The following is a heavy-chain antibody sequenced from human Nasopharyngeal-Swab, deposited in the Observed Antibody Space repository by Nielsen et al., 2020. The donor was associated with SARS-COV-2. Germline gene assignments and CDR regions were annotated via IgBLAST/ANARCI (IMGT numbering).Heavy chain of an antibody. Sequence: ASVKVSCKASGGTFSSYAISWVRQAPGQGLEWMGWISAYNGNTNYAQKLQGRVTMTRDTSTSTVYMELSSLRSEDTAVYYCARDGVEIVIATGILDYWGQGTLVTVSS. J-gene: IGHJ4*02. D-gene: IGHD2-21*01. CDR2: ISAYNGNT. CDR3: ARDGVEIVIATGILDY. CDR1: GGTFSSYA. V-gene: IGHV1-18*01.